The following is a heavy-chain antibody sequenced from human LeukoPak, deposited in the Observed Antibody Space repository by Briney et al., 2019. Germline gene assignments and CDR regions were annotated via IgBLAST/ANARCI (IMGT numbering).Heavy chain of an antibody. V-gene: IGHV4-59*01. J-gene: IGHJ4*02. CDR1: GGSISTYY. CDR2: IYYSGST. CDR3: ARGRDGDNYTPLGY. D-gene: IGHD4-23*01. Sequence: KPSETLSLTCTVSGGSISTYYWSWIRQPPGKGLEWLGYIYYSGSTNYNPSLKSRVTISVDTSKNQFSLNLSSVTAADTAVYYCARGRDGDNYTPLGYWGQGTLVTVSS.